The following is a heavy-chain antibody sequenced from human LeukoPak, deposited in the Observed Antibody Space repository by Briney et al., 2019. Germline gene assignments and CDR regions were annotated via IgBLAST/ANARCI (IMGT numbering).Heavy chain of an antibody. Sequence: PGGSLRLSCAASGFTFSSYAMSWVRQAPGKGLEWVSGISGSGDSTYYADSVKGRFTISRGNSKNTLYVQMNSLRAEDTAVYYCAKYDGYSCFDYWGQGTLVTVSS. CDR3: AKYDGYSCFDY. J-gene: IGHJ4*02. CDR1: GFTFSSYA. CDR2: ISGSGDST. V-gene: IGHV3-23*01. D-gene: IGHD5-24*01.